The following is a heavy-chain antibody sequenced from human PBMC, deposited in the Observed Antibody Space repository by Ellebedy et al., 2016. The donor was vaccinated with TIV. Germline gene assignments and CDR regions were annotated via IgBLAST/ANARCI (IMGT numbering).Heavy chain of an antibody. V-gene: IGHV3-64*01. J-gene: IGHJ6*02. Sequence: GESLKISCAASGITFSDYAMHWVRQAPGKGLEYVSGIASYGDPTYYATSVKGRFTISRDDSKNTLYLQMNSLKAEDTAVYYCAKVGIMIVMGYGMDVWGQGTTVTVSS. CDR2: IASYGDPT. D-gene: IGHD3-22*01. CDR3: AKVGIMIVMGYGMDV. CDR1: GITFSDYA.